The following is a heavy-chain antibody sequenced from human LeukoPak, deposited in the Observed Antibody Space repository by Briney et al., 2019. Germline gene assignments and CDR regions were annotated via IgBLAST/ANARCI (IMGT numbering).Heavy chain of an antibody. CDR2: IIPIFGIA. CDR3: ARLSDCSGGSRYSYYYYGMDV. V-gene: IGHV1-69*04. CDR1: GGTFSSYA. J-gene: IGHJ6*02. Sequence: ASVKVSCKASGGTFSSYAISWVRQAPGQGLEWMGRIIPIFGIANYAQKFQGRVTITADKSTSTAYMELSSLRSEDTAVYYCARLSDCSGGSRYSYYYYGMDVWGQGTTVTVSS. D-gene: IGHD2-15*01.